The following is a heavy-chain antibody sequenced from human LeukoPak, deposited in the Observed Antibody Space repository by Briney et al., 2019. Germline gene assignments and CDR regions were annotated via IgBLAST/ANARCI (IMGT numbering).Heavy chain of an antibody. J-gene: IGHJ4*02. D-gene: IGHD4-17*01. CDR1: GFTFSSYT. CDR3: ATWDDYGDYVAFEY. V-gene: IGHV3-21*01. CDR2: ISSRATYI. Sequence: GGSLRLSCAGSGFTFSSYTMNWVRQAPGKGVEWVSSISSRATYIYYADSVRGRFTISRDDAKNSLFLHMNSLRAEDTAVYYCATWDDYGDYVAFEYWGQGTLVTVSS.